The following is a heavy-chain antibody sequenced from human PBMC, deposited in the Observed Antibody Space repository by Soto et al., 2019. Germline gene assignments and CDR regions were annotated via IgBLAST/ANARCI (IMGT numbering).Heavy chain of an antibody. Sequence: SETLSLTCAVYGGSFSGYYWSWIRQPPGKGLEWIGEINHSGSTNYNPSLKSRVTISVDTSKNQFSLKLSSVTAADTAVYYCARGGGFYYYGSGSFNDYWGQGTLVTVSS. D-gene: IGHD3-10*01. CDR1: GGSFSGYY. V-gene: IGHV4-34*01. CDR3: ARGGGFYYYGSGSFNDY. J-gene: IGHJ4*02. CDR2: INHSGST.